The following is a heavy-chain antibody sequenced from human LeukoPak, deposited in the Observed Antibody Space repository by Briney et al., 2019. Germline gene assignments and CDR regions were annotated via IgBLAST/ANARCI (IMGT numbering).Heavy chain of an antibody. CDR3: ARDAYKSYYFDY. D-gene: IGHD3-16*01. CDR1: GFTVSSNY. CDR2: IYSGGST. Sequence: GGSLRLSCAASGFTVSSNYMSWVRQAPGKGLEWVSVIYSGGSTYYADSVKGRFTISRDNSKNTLYLQMNSLRAEDTAVYYCARDAYKSYYFDYWGQGTLVTVSS. V-gene: IGHV3-53*01. J-gene: IGHJ4*02.